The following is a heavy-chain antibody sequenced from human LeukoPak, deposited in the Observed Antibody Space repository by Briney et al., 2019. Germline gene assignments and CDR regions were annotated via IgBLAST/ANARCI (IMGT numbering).Heavy chain of an antibody. D-gene: IGHD3-10*01. J-gene: IGHJ4*02. CDR2: ISSSGSTI. CDR3: ARAPGRGRYYFDY. Sequence: GGSLRLSCAASGFTFSDYYMSWIRQAPGKGLEWVSYISSSGSTIYYADSVKGRFTISRDNAKNSLYLQMNSLRAEDTAMYYCARAPGRGRYYFDYWGQGTLVTVSS. V-gene: IGHV3-11*01. CDR1: GFTFSDYY.